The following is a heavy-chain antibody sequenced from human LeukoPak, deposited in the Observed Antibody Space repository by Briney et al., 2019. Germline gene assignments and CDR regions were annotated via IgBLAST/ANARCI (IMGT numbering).Heavy chain of an antibody. CDR1: GFTFSSYS. CDR2: ISSSSSYI. J-gene: IGHJ4*02. D-gene: IGHD7-27*01. CDR3: AREKPLGKVFDY. Sequence: GGSLRLSCAASGFTFSSYSMNWVRQAPGKGLEWVSSISSSSSYIYYADSVKGRFTISRDNAKNSLYLQMNSLRAEDTAVYYCAREKPLGKVFDYWGQGTLVTVSS. V-gene: IGHV3-21*01.